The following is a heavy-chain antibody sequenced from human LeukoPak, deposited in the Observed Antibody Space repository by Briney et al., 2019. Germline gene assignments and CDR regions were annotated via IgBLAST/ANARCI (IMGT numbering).Heavy chain of an antibody. CDR2: ISGSGGST. CDR3: AKDSTAGSYYYYYMDV. CDR1: GFTFSSYA. J-gene: IGHJ6*03. D-gene: IGHD4-17*01. Sequence: GGSLRLSCAASGFTFSSYAMSWVRQAPGKGLEWVSAISGSGGSTYYADSVKGRFTISRDNSKNMLYLQMNNLRAEDTAVYYCAKDSTAGSYYYYYMDVWGKGTTVTVSS. V-gene: IGHV3-23*01.